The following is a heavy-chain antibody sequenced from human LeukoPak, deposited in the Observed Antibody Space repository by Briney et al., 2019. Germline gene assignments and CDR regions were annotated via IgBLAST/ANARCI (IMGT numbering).Heavy chain of an antibody. J-gene: IGHJ5*02. D-gene: IGHD3-22*01. V-gene: IGHV4-38-2*02. CDR1: GYSISSGYY. CDR3: ARDQKYYYDSSGYWT. CDR2: IYHSGST. Sequence: SETLSLTCTVSGYSISSGYYWGWIRQPPGKGLEWIGSIYHSGSTYYNPSLKSRVTISVDTSKNQFSLKLSSVTAADTAVYYCARDQKYYYDSSGYWTWGQGTLVTVSS.